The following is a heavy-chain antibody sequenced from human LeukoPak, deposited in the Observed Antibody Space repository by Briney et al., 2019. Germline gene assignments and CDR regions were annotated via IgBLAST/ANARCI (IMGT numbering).Heavy chain of an antibody. Sequence: ASVEVSCKASGYTFTSYGISWVRQAPGQGLEWMGWISAYNGNTNYAQKLQGRVTMTTDTSTSTAYMELRSLRSDDTAVYYCARHYDFWSGYLAFDYWGQGTLVTVSS. V-gene: IGHV1-18*01. D-gene: IGHD3-3*01. J-gene: IGHJ4*02. CDR3: ARHYDFWSGYLAFDY. CDR1: GYTFTSYG. CDR2: ISAYNGNT.